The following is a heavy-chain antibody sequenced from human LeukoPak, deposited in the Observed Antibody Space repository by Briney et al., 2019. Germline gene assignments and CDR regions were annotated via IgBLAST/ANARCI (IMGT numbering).Heavy chain of an antibody. J-gene: IGHJ4*02. CDR1: GFTFSSYW. CDR2: INSDGSTT. CDR3: SRTLFGMVNY. Sequence: GGSLRLSCAASGFTFSSYWMHWARQAPGKGLVWVSRINSDGSTTSYMDSVKGRFTISRDNAKNTVYLQMNSLRAEDTAVYYCSRTLFGMVNYWGQGTLVIVSS. D-gene: IGHD3-3*01. V-gene: IGHV3-74*01.